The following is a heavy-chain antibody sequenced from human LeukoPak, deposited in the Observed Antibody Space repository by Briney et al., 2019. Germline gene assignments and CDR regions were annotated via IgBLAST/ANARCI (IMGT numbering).Heavy chain of an antibody. CDR3: AKDFGSQAVAGVFDY. D-gene: IGHD6-19*01. Sequence: GGSLRLSRAASGFTFSSYAMSWVRQAPGKGLEWVSAISGSGGSTYYADSVKGRFTISRDNSKNTLYLQMNSLRAEDTAVYYCAKDFGSQAVAGVFDYWGQGTLVTVSS. CDR1: GFTFSSYA. CDR2: ISGSGGST. J-gene: IGHJ4*02. V-gene: IGHV3-23*01.